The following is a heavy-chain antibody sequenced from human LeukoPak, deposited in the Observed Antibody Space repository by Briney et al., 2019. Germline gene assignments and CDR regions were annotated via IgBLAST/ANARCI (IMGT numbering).Heavy chain of an antibody. D-gene: IGHD6-13*01. CDR1: GFTFSSYG. Sequence: GGSLRLSCAASGFTFSSYGMHWVRQAPGKGLEWVAVIWYDGSDKYYADSVKGRFTISRDNSKNTLYLQMNSLRAEDTAVYYCAREGFVVAAAGHVGYFQHWGQGTLVTVSS. CDR3: AREGFVVAAAGHVGYFQH. V-gene: IGHV3-33*08. CDR2: IWYDGSDK. J-gene: IGHJ1*01.